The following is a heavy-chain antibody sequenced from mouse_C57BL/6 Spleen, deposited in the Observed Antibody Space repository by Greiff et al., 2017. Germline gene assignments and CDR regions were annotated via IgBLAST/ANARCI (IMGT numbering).Heavy chain of an antibody. J-gene: IGHJ2*01. CDR2: INPNNGGT. CDR1: GYTFTDYY. Sequence: EVKLQQSGPELVKPGASVKISCKASGYTFTDYYMNWVKQSHGKSLEWIGDINPNNGGTSYNQKFKGKATLTVDKSSSTAYMELRSLTSEDSAVYYCARSHGYYAYWGQGTTLTVSS. V-gene: IGHV1-26*01. CDR3: ARSHGYYAY. D-gene: IGHD2-3*01.